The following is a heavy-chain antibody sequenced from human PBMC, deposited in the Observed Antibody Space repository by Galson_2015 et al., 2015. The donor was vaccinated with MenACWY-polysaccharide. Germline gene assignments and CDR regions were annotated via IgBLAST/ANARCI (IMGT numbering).Heavy chain of an antibody. V-gene: IGHV3-30*18. CDR1: GFTFSNYG. Sequence: SLRLSCAASGFTFSNYGMHWVRRTPGKGLQWVAVISYDGRNKYYADSVKGRFSISRDYSKNMLFLQMNSLTAEDTAVYYCAKEPGTAAAGKSYFDNWGQGTQVTVSS. CDR2: ISYDGRNK. CDR3: AKEPGTAAAGKSYFDN. D-gene: IGHD6-13*01. J-gene: IGHJ4*02.